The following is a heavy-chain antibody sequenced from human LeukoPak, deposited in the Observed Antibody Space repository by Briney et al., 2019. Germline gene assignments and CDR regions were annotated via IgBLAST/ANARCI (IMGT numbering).Heavy chain of an antibody. D-gene: IGHD2/OR15-2a*01. CDR2: INVATGAT. V-gene: IGHV1-3*01. Sequence: ASVKVSCKASGYTFTSHALHWVRQAPGESLEWMAWINVATGATKCSQKFQARVTITRDTAASTADMELSSLGPEDTAVYYCARSIIIVPNTSYYYYYMDVWGQGTTVTVSS. CDR3: ARSIIIVPNTSYYYYYMDV. J-gene: IGHJ6*02. CDR1: GYTFTSHA.